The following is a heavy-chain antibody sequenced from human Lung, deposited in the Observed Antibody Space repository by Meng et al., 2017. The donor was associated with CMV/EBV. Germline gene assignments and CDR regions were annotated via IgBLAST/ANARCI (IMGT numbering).Heavy chain of an antibody. J-gene: IGHJ6*02. CDR1: GFTFSSYW. CDR3: ARDLVPEGYGMDV. Sequence: GESLKISCAASGFTFSSYWMSWVRQAPGKGLEWVANIKQDGSEKYYVDSVKGRFTISRDNAKNSLYLQMNSLRAEDTAVYYCARDLVPEGYGMDVWGQGTTVTVSS. D-gene: IGHD2-2*01. CDR2: IKQDGSEK. V-gene: IGHV3-7*03.